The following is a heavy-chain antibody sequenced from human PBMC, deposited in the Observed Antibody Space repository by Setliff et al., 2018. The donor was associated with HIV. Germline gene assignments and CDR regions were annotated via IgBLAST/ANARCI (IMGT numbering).Heavy chain of an antibody. CDR3: ARHYGAVKSVVTVVAKYFPH. Sequence: PSETLSLTCNVSGGSIRSSSYYWGWIRQPPGKGLEWIGSIYYRGNTYYNPSLKSRVTISVDTSKNQFSLKLTSVTAADTAMYYCARHYGAVKSVVTVVAKYFPHWGQGTPVTVSS. CDR1: GGSIRSSSYY. V-gene: IGHV4-39*01. CDR2: IYYRGNT. J-gene: IGHJ1*01. D-gene: IGHD2-21*02.